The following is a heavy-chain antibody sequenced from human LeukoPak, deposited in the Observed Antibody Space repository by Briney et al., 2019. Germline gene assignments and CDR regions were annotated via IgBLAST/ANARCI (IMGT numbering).Heavy chain of an antibody. D-gene: IGHD6-13*01. CDR1: GFTFSSYW. J-gene: IGHJ5*02. Sequence: GGSLRLSCAASGFTFSSYWMHWVRHAPGKGMGWVSRINSDGSSTNYEDSVKGRFTISRDNAKNTLYLQMNSLRAEDTAVYYCARALWQQLVNWFDPWGEGTLVTVSS. CDR2: INSDGSST. CDR3: ARALWQQLVNWFDP. V-gene: IGHV3-74*01.